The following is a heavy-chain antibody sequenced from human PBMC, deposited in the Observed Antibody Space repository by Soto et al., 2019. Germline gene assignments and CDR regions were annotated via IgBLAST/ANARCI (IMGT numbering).Heavy chain of an antibody. J-gene: IGHJ4*02. Sequence: SLRLSCTTPGFTFGDYALSWVRRAPGKGLEWVGFIRRNAYGGTTDYAASVKGRFTISRDDSKSIAYLQMNSLRTEDTALYYCTRASSLDFDFWGQGTLVTVSS. CDR2: IRRNAYGGTT. V-gene: IGHV3-49*04. D-gene: IGHD3-16*01. CDR1: GFTFGDYA. CDR3: TRASSLDFDF.